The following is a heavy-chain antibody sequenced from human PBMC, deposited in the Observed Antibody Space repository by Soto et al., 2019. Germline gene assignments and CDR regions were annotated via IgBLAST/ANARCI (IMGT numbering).Heavy chain of an antibody. V-gene: IGHV1-46*03. CDR3: AKSVVVPAANGLAEYFQH. CDR1: GYTFTSYY. Sequence: ASVKVSCKASGYTFTSYYMHWVRQAPGQGLEWMGIINPSGGSTSYAQKFQGRVTMTRDTSTSTVYMELSSLRSEDTAVYYCAKSVVVPAANGLAEYFQHWGQGTLVTVS. CDR2: INPSGGST. J-gene: IGHJ1*01. D-gene: IGHD2-2*01.